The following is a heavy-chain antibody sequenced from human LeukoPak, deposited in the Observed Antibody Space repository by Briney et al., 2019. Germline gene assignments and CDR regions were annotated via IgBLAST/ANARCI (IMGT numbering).Heavy chain of an antibody. V-gene: IGHV3-53*01. Sequence: PGGSLRLSCAASGFTVSSNYMSWVRQAPGKGLEWVSVIYSGGSTYYADSVKGRFTISRDNSKNTLYLQMNSLRAEDTAVYYCARVVSSSWYNDYWGQGTLVTVSS. J-gene: IGHJ4*02. CDR1: GFTVSSNY. CDR2: IYSGGST. D-gene: IGHD6-13*01. CDR3: ARVVSSSWYNDY.